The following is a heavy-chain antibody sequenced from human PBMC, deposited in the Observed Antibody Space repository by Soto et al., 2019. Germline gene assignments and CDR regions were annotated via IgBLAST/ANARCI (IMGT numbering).Heavy chain of an antibody. D-gene: IGHD4-17*01. V-gene: IGHV1-8*01. CDR3: ARAFSDYGDYAAPFWYFDL. J-gene: IGHJ2*01. CDR1: GYTFTSYD. CDR2: MNPNSGNT. Sequence: EASVKVSCKASGYTFTSYDINWVRQATGQGLEWMGWMNPNSGNTGYAQKFQGRVTMTRNTSISTAYMELSSLRSEDTAVYYCARAFSDYGDYAAPFWYFDLWGRGTLVTVSS.